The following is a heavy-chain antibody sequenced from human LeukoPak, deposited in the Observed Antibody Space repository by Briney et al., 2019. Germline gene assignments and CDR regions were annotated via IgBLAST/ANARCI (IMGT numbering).Heavy chain of an antibody. Sequence: SETLSLTCTVSGVSISSYYWSWIRQPPGKGLEWLGYIYYSGSTNYNPSLKSRVTISVDTSKNQFSLKLSSVTAADTAVYYCARHGQYYDILTAVDYWGQGTLVTVSS. CDR1: GVSISSYY. CDR3: ARHGQYYDILTAVDY. CDR2: IYYSGST. J-gene: IGHJ4*02. D-gene: IGHD3-9*01. V-gene: IGHV4-59*08.